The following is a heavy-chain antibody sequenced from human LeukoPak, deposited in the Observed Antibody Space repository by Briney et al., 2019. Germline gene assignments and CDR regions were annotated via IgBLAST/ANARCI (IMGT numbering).Heavy chain of an antibody. CDR2: IRYDGSNK. Sequence: GGSLRLSCAASGFTFSSYGMHWVRQAPGKGLEWVAFIRYDGSNKCYADSVKGRFTISRDNSKNTLYLQMNSLRAEDTAVYYCAKDKIQERFYYYYMDVWGKGTTVTVSS. CDR1: GFTFSSYG. V-gene: IGHV3-30*02. J-gene: IGHJ6*03. CDR3: AKDKIQERFYYYYMDV. D-gene: IGHD1-1*01.